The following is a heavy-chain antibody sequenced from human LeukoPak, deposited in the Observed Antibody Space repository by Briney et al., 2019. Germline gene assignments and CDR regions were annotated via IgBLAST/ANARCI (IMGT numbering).Heavy chain of an antibody. CDR3: ARGWLVRLDV. CDR1: GYTFTSYY. V-gene: IGHV1-46*01. J-gene: IGHJ6*04. CDR2: INPSGGST. Sequence: ASVEVSCKASGYTFTSYYMHWVRQAPGQGIEWMGIINPSGGSTSYAQKFQGRVTMTRDMSTSTVYMELSSLRSEDTAAYYCARGWLVRLDVWGKGTTVTVSS. D-gene: IGHD6-19*01.